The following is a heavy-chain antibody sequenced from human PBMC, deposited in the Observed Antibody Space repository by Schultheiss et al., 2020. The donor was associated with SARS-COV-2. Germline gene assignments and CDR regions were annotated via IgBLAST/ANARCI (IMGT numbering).Heavy chain of an antibody. CDR1: RFTVSSNY. V-gene: IGHV3-53*01. Sequence: GGSLRLSCAASRFTVSSNYMSWVRQAPGKGLEWVSVIYSGGSTYYADSVKGRFTISRDNSKNTLYLQMNSLRAEDTAVYYCARFVAAAFGYYYYGMDVWGQGTTVTVSS. CDR3: ARFVAAAFGYYYYGMDV. D-gene: IGHD6-13*01. CDR2: IYSGGST. J-gene: IGHJ6*02.